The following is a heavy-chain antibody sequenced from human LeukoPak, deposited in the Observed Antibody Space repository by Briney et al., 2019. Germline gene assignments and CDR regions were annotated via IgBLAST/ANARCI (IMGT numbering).Heavy chain of an antibody. V-gene: IGHV3-30*02. CDR3: ANGRDYGDYIVYYYYYMDV. CDR1: GFTFSSYG. D-gene: IGHD4-17*01. Sequence: GGSLRLSCAASGFTFSSYGMHWVRQAPGKGLEWVAFIRYDGSNKYYADFVKGRFTISRDNSKNTLYLKMNSLTPEDTAVYYCANGRDYGDYIVYYYYYMDVWGKGTTVTVFS. CDR2: IRYDGSNK. J-gene: IGHJ6*03.